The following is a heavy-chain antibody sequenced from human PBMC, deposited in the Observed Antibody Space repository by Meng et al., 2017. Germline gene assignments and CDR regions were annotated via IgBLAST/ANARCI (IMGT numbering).Heavy chain of an antibody. CDR3: ARVDGEQWLGNYYYYGMDV. CDR2: IKQDGSEK. CDR1: GFTFSSYW. V-gene: IGHV3-7*01. Sequence: GESLKISCAASGFTFSSYWMSWVRQAPGKGLEWVANIKQDGSEKYYVDSVKGRFTISSDNAKNSLYLQMNSLRAEDTAVYYCARVDGEQWLGNYYYYGMDVWGQGTTVTVSS. J-gene: IGHJ6*02. D-gene: IGHD6-19*01.